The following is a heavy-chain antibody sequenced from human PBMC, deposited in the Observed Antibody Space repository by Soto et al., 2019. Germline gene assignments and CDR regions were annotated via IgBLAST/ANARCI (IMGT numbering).Heavy chain of an antibody. Sequence: GGSLRLSCAASGFNFSSYAMHWVRQAPGKGLEWVAVISYDGGKKYYADSVKGRFTISRDNSQNTLYVEMTSLSAEDTAVYYCAREGQPAAGTTPHNWGQGTLVTVSS. CDR3: AREGQPAAGTTPHN. CDR1: GFNFSSYA. J-gene: IGHJ4*02. CDR2: ISYDGGKK. D-gene: IGHD6-13*01. V-gene: IGHV3-30*04.